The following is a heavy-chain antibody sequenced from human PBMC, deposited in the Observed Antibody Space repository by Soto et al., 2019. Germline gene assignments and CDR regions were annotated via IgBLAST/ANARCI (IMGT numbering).Heavy chain of an antibody. V-gene: IGHV2-5*02. Sequence: QITLKESGPTLVKPTQTLTLTCTFSWFSLTTDRVGVGWIRQPPGEALEWLAVIYWDDSKTYRPSLESRLTITKDTSKNQVALTMTNMDSLDTATYYSAHAYGGRSLYWGQGTLVTFSS. CDR1: WFSLTTDRVG. CDR3: AHAYGGRSLY. J-gene: IGHJ4*02. D-gene: IGHD1-26*01. CDR2: IYWDDSK.